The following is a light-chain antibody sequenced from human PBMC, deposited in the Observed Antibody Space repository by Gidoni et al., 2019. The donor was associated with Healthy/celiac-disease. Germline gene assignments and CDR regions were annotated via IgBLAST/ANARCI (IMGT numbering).Light chain of an antibody. Sequence: DIQMTQSPSTLSASVGDRVTITCRASQSISSWLAWYQQKPGKAPKLLIYKASSLESGVPSRFSGSGSGTEFTLTISSLQPDDFATYYCQQYNSIPVTFXQXTKLXIK. CDR1: QSISSW. CDR3: QQYNSIPVT. CDR2: KAS. J-gene: IGKJ2*01. V-gene: IGKV1-5*03.